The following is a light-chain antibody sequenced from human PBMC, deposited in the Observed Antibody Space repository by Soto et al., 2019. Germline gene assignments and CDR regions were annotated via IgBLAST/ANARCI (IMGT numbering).Light chain of an antibody. V-gene: IGKV3-20*01. CDR2: GAS. J-gene: IGKJ5*01. CDR1: QSVSSY. CDR3: QQFSSSPIT. Sequence: EIVLTQSPATLSLSPGERATLSCRASQSVSSYLAWYQQKPGQAPRLLTHGASSRATGIPDRFSGSGSGTDFTLTISRLEPEDFAVYYCQQFSSSPITFGQGTRLEIK.